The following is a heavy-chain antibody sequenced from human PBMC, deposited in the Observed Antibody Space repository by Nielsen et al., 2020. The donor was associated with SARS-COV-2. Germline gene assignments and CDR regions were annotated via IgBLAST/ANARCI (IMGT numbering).Heavy chain of an antibody. J-gene: IGHJ4*02. CDR2: ISYDGSDQ. D-gene: IGHD3-10*01. CDR3: VKDGAYYGVRGVVHFGY. CDR1: GFTFSRFG. V-gene: IGHV3-30*18. Sequence: GGSLRLSCAASGFTFSRFGMHWVRQPPGRGLEWVAYISYDGSDQYYEGSLKGRFTISRDNSKNILYLQMNNLRAEDTAVYYCVKDGAYYGVRGVVHFGYGGRGNLVTVSS.